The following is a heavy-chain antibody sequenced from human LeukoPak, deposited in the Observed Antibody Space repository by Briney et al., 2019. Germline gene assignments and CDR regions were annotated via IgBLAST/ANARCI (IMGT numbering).Heavy chain of an antibody. D-gene: IGHD4-23*01. CDR3: ARDTLAYGGNAFDI. V-gene: IGHV3-72*01. J-gene: IGHJ3*02. CDR1: GFTFSDHY. Sequence: PGGSLRLSCAASGFTFSDHYMDWVRQAPGKGLEWVGRTRNKANSYTTEYAASVKDRFTISRDDSKNSLYLQMNSLKTEDTAVYYCARDTLAYGGNAFDIWGQGTMVTVSS. CDR2: TRNKANSYTT.